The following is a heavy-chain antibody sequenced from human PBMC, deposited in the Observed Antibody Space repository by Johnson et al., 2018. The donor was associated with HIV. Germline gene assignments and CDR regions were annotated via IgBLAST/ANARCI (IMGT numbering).Heavy chain of an antibody. D-gene: IGHD3-22*01. CDR1: GFTFDDYA. CDR2: ISWNSGSI. CDR3: ARAGLTYYYDSSGYYWGAFDI. V-gene: IGHV3-9*01. J-gene: IGHJ3*02. Sequence: VQLVESGGGLVQPGRSLRLSCAASGFTFDDYAMHWVRQAPGKGLEWVSGISWNSGSIGYADSVKGRFTISRDNAKNSLYLQMNSLRAEDTAVYYCARAGLTYYYDSSGYYWGAFDIWGQGTMVTVSS.